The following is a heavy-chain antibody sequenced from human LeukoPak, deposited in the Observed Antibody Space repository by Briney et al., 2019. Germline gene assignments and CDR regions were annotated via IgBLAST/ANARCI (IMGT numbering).Heavy chain of an antibody. V-gene: IGHV3-33*01. J-gene: IGHJ5*02. CDR3: ARVVAGIDWFDP. D-gene: IGHD6-19*01. Sequence: PGRSLTLSCAASGFTFSSFGMHWVRQAPGKGLEWVAVIWYDASNKYYADSVKGRFTISRDNSKNTLYLHINSLRDEDTAVYYSARVVAGIDWFDPWGQGTLVTVSS. CDR2: IWYDASNK. CDR1: GFTFSSFG.